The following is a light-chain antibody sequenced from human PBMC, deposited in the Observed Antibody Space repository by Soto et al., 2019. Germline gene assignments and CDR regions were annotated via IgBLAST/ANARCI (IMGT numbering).Light chain of an antibody. Sequence: DIQMTQSPSTLSASVGDRVTITCRASQSISSWLAWYQQKPGKAPKLLIYKASSLESGVPSRFSGSGSGTEFTLTISSLQPDDFATYYCQEYNSVLWTFGQGPKVDIK. CDR2: KAS. V-gene: IGKV1-5*03. CDR1: QSISSW. CDR3: QEYNSVLWT. J-gene: IGKJ1*01.